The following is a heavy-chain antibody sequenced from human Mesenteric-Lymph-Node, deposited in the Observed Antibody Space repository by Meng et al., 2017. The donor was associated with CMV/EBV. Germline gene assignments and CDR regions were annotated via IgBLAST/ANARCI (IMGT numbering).Heavy chain of an antibody. D-gene: IGHD3-3*01. CDR2: IYPSDGST. CDR1: GYSFTNSY. Sequence: SCKPAGYSFTNSYIQWMQQAPGQGLEWLGVIYPSDGSTKSAQRFQDRVTMTRDTSTSTVYMELSSLRSEDTAVYYCATDGGHHDFDYWGQGTLVTVSS. J-gene: IGHJ4*02. V-gene: IGHV1-46*01. CDR3: ATDGGHHDFDY.